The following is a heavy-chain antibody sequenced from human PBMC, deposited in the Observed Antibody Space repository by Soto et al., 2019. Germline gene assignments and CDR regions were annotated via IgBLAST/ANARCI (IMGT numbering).Heavy chain of an antibody. J-gene: IGHJ6*02. D-gene: IGHD4-17*01. V-gene: IGHV3-23*01. CDR3: EKRQDYVDYYYYGMDV. CDR2: ISGSGGST. CDR1: GFTFSSYA. Sequence: EVQLLESGGGLVQPGGSLRLSCAASGFTFSSYAMSWVRQAPGKGLEWVSAISGSGGSTYYADSVKGRFTISRDNSKNTLYLQMNSLRAEDTAVYYCEKRQDYVDYYYYGMDVWGQGTTVTVSS.